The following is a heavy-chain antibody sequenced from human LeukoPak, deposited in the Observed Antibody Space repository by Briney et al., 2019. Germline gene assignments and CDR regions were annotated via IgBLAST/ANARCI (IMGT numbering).Heavy chain of an antibody. V-gene: IGHV3-66*01. Sequence: GGSRRLSCAASGFTISSSYMSWVRQVPGKGLEWVSCIYGADTIYYADFVKDRFTISRDSNRNILYLQMNSLRADDTAVYYCARGARGAYFDYWGQGTLVTVSS. D-gene: IGHD4/OR15-4a*01. CDR1: GFTISSSY. J-gene: IGHJ4*02. CDR2: IYGADTI. CDR3: ARGARGAYFDY.